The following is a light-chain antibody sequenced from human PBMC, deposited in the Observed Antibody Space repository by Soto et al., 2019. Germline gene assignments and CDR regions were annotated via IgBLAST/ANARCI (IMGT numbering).Light chain of an antibody. CDR1: SSEVGGYNY. CDR3: SSYTSSSTYV. V-gene: IGLV2-14*01. Sequence: QSALTQPASVSGSPGQSITISCTGTSSEVGGYNYVSWYQQHPGKAPKLMIYEVSNRPSGVSNRFSGSKSGNTASLTISGLQAEDEADYYCSSYTSSSTYVFGTGTNVTVL. CDR2: EVS. J-gene: IGLJ1*01.